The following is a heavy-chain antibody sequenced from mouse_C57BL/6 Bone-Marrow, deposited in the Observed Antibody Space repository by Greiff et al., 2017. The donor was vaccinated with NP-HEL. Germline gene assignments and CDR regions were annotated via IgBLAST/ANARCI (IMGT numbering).Heavy chain of an antibody. Sequence: QVQLKESGAELVKPGASVKMSCKASGYTFTSYWITWVKQRPGQGLEWIGDIYPGSGSTNYNEKFKSKATLTVDTSSSTAYMQLSSLTSEDSAVYYCARGELRFAYWGQGTLVTVSA. CDR2: IYPGSGST. J-gene: IGHJ3*01. D-gene: IGHD2-1*01. V-gene: IGHV1-55*01. CDR1: GYTFTSYW. CDR3: ARGELRFAY.